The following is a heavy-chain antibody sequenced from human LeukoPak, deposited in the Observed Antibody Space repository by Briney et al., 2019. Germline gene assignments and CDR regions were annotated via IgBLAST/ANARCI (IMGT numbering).Heavy chain of an antibody. V-gene: IGHV3-23*01. CDR1: GFTFSSYA. J-gene: IGHJ4*02. CDR2: ISGSGGST. D-gene: IGHD3-10*01. CDR3: AKGVYGSGYYFDY. Sequence: GGSLRLSCAASGFTFSSYAMSWVRQAPGKGLEWVSAISGSGGSTYYADSVKGRFTISRDNSNNTLYLQMNSLRAEDTAVYYCAKGVYGSGYYFDYWGQGTLVTVSS.